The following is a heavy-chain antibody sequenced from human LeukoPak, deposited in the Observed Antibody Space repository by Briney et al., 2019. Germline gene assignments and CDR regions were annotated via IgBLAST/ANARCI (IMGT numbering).Heavy chain of an antibody. CDR3: ARDLLNYYDSSGYYTYYYGMDV. V-gene: IGHV3-48*03. D-gene: IGHD3-22*01. CDR1: GFTFSSYE. J-gene: IGHJ6*02. CDR2: ISSSGSTI. Sequence: GGSLRLSCAASGFTFSSYEMNWVRQAPGKGLEWVSYISSSGSTIYYADSVKGRFTISRDNAKNSLYLQMNGLRAEDTAVYYCARDLLNYYDSSGYYTYYYGMDVWGQGTTVTVSS.